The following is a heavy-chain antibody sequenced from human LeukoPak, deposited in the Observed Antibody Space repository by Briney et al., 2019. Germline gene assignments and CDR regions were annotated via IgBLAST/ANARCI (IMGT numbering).Heavy chain of an antibody. J-gene: IGHJ4*02. CDR1: GGTFSSYA. CDR2: IIPIFGTA. D-gene: IGHD6-19*01. CDR3: ARDGIAVAGTGDY. Sequence: ASVKVSYKASGGTFSSYAISWVRQAPGQGLEWMGRIIPIFGTANYAQKFQGRVTITTDESTSTAYMELSSLRSEDTAVYYCARDGIAVAGTGDYWGQGTLVTVSS. V-gene: IGHV1-69*05.